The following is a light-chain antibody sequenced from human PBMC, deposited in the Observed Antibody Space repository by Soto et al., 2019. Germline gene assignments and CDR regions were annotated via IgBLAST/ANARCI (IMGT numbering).Light chain of an antibody. Sequence: IQLTQSPSSLSASIGDRVTITCRASQGISSYLAWYQQKPGKAPKLLIYTASTLQTGVPSRFSGSGSGTDFTLTISSLQPEDFATYYCQHLNDFPISFGQGTRLDIK. CDR3: QHLNDFPIS. CDR1: QGISSY. J-gene: IGKJ5*01. V-gene: IGKV1-9*01. CDR2: TAS.